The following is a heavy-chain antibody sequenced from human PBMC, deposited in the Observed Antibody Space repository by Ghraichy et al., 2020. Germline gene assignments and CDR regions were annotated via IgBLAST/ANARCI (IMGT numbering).Heavy chain of an antibody. D-gene: IGHD3-22*01. V-gene: IGHV4-34*01. CDR3: ATLLTEARYYDSSGYYRHETDY. CDR1: GGSFSGYY. Sequence: SETLSLTCAVYGGSFSGYYWSWIHQPPGKGLEWIGEINHSGSTNYNPSLKSRVTISVDTSKNQFSLKLSSVTAADTAVYYCATLLTEARYYDSSGYYRHETDYWGQGTLVTVSS. CDR2: INHSGST. J-gene: IGHJ4*02.